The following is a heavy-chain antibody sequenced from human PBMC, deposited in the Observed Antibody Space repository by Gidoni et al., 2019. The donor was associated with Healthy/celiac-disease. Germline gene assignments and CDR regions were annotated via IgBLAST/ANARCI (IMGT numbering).Heavy chain of an antibody. D-gene: IGHD3-10*01. CDR3: AHSGVWFGELFVWFDP. J-gene: IGHJ5*02. CDR2: IYWDDAK. Sequence: QITLKESAPTLVKPTQTLPLTCTFSVFSLRPSGVGVGWIRQHPGKALEWLALIYWDDAKRYSPSLKSRLTITKDTSTNQVVLTMTNMDPVDTATYYCAHSGVWFGELFVWFDPWGQGTLVTVSS. V-gene: IGHV2-5*02. CDR1: VFSLRPSGVG.